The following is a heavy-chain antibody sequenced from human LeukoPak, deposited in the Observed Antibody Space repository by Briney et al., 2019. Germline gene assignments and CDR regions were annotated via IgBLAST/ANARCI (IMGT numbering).Heavy chain of an antibody. CDR3: AKYNFWSGYSGY. Sequence: GGSLRLSCAASGFTFSSYAMHWVRQAPGKGLEWVAVISYDGSNKYYADSVKGRSTISRDNSKNTLYLQMNSLRAEDTAVYYCAKYNFWSGYSGYWGQGTLVTVSS. V-gene: IGHV3-30*04. J-gene: IGHJ4*02. CDR1: GFTFSSYA. CDR2: ISYDGSNK. D-gene: IGHD3-3*01.